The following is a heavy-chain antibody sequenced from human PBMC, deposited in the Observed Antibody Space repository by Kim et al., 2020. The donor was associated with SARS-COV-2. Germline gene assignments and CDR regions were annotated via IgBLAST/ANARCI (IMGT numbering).Heavy chain of an antibody. Sequence: GGSLRLSCAASGFTFSSYWMHWVRQAPGKGLVWVSRINSDGSSTSYADSVKGRFTISRDNAKNTLYLQMNSLRAEDTAVYYCARVLYGGSYDHYGMDVWGQGTTVTVSS. CDR3: ARVLYGGSYDHYGMDV. CDR2: INSDGSST. J-gene: IGHJ6*02. V-gene: IGHV3-74*01. CDR1: GFTFSSYW. D-gene: IGHD3-10*01.